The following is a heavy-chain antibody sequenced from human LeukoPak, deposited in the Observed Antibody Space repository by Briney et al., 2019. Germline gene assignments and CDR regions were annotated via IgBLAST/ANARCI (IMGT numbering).Heavy chain of an antibody. V-gene: IGHV3-53*04. CDR3: ARGTTTKFDY. D-gene: IGHD1-1*01. J-gene: IGHJ4*02. CDR2: IYSGGST. CDR1: GFTVSSNY. Sequence: GGSLRLSCAASGFTVSSNYMSWVRQAPGKGLEWVSVIYSGGSTYYADSVKGRFTISTHNSKNTLYLQMNSLRAEDTAVYYCARGTTTKFDYWGQGTLVTVSS.